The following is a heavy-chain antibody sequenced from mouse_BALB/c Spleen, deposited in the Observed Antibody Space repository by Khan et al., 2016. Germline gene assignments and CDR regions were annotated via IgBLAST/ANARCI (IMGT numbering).Heavy chain of an antibody. CDR3: TRGDDYGSGY. D-gene: IGHD1-1*01. CDR2: IHYSGST. J-gene: IGHJ2*01. Sequence: EVQLQESGPDLVKPSQSLSLTCTVTGYSITSGYSWHWIRQFPGNKVEWMAYIHYSGSTNYNPSLKRRISITRDTSKNQFFLQLISVTTEDTATYYCTRGDDYGSGYWGQGTTLTVSS. CDR1: GYSITSGYS. V-gene: IGHV3-1*02.